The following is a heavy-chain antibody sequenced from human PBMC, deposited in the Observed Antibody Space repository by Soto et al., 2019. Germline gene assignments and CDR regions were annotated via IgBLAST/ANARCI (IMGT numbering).Heavy chain of an antibody. CDR2: IYYSGST. CDR1: GGSISSYY. J-gene: IGHJ4*02. CDR3: ARPAYRGYFDY. Sequence: SETLSLTCTVSGGSISSYYWSWIRQPPGKGLEWIGYIYYSGSTNYNPSLKSRVTISVDTSKNQFSLRLSSVTAADTAVYYCARPAYRGYFDYWGQGTLVTVSS. V-gene: IGHV4-59*08.